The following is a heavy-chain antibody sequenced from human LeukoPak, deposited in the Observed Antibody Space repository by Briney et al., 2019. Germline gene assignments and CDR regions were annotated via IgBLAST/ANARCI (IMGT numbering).Heavy chain of an antibody. Sequence: ASVKVSCKASGYTFTSYGISWVRQAPGQGPEWMGWISAYNGNTNYAQKLQGRVTMTTDTSTSTAYVELRSLRSDDTAVYYCAIGSAVFDFDYWGQGALVTVSS. J-gene: IGHJ4*02. V-gene: IGHV1-18*01. CDR1: GYTFTSYG. CDR3: AIGSAVFDFDY. CDR2: ISAYNGNT. D-gene: IGHD2-2*03.